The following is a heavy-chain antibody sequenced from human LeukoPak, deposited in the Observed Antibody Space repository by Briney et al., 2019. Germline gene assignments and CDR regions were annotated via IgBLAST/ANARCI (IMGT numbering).Heavy chain of an antibody. CDR2: IYYSGSA. CDR1: GGSISSSSYY. Sequence: SETLSLTCTVFGGSISSSSYYWGWIRQPPGKGLEWIGSIYYSGSAYYNPSLKSRVTISVDTSKNQFSLKLSSVTAADAAVYYCARGPAIFDYWGQGTLVTVSS. V-gene: IGHV4-39*01. D-gene: IGHD5-18*01. CDR3: ARGPAIFDY. J-gene: IGHJ4*02.